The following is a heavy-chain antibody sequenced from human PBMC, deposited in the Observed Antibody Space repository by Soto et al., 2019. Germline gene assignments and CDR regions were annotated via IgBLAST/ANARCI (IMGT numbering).Heavy chain of an antibody. V-gene: IGHV1-46*01. CDR1: GYTFTTYY. Sequence: QVQLVQSGAEVKKPGASVKVSCKASGYTFTTYYMHWVRQAPGQGLEWMGIISPEGGRTSYAQKFQGRVTMTRDTSTSTVYMELSSLRSEDTAVSYCATRDPGHYWGQGTLVTVSS. CDR3: ATRDPGHY. J-gene: IGHJ4*02. CDR2: ISPEGGRT.